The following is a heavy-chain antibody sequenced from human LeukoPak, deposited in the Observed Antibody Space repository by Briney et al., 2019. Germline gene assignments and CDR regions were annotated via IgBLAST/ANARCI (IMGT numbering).Heavy chain of an antibody. J-gene: IGHJ4*02. CDR1: GFTFSSYS. Sequence: PGGSLRLSCAASGFTFSSYSMNWVRQAPGKGLEWVSSISSSSSYIYYADSVKGRFTISRDNAKNSLYLQMNSLRAEDTAVYYCARAVVAGYYFDYWGQGTLVTDSS. V-gene: IGHV3-21*01. CDR3: ARAVVAGYYFDY. CDR2: ISSSSSYI. D-gene: IGHD6-19*01.